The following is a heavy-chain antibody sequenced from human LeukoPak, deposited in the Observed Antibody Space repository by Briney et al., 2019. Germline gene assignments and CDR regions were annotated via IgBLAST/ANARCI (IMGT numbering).Heavy chain of an antibody. Sequence: ASVKVSCKASGYTFTGYYMHWVRQAPGQGLEWMGWINPNSGGTNYAQKFQGRVTMTRDTSISTAYMELSRLRSDDTAVYYCARVSYYDSSGYYGNWGQGTLVTVSS. J-gene: IGHJ4*02. CDR2: INPNSGGT. CDR3: ARVSYYDSSGYYGN. D-gene: IGHD3-22*01. CDR1: GYTFTGYY. V-gene: IGHV1-2*02.